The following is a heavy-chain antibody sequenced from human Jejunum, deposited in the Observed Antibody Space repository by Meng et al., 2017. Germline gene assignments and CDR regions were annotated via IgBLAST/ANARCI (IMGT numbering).Heavy chain of an antibody. D-gene: IGHD2-2*01. CDR1: GYTFTSYD. Sequence: ASVKVSCKASGYTFTSYDINWVRQATGQGLEWMGWMNPNSGNTGYAQKFQGRVTMTRNTSISTAYMGLSSLRSEDTAEYYCARRYCSNTSCSRKWFDPWGQGTLVTVSS. V-gene: IGHV1-8*01. CDR3: ARRYCSNTSCSRKWFDP. CDR2: MNPNSGNT. J-gene: IGHJ5*01.